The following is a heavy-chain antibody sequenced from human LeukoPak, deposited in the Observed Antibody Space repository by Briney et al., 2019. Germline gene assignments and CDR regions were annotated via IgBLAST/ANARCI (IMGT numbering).Heavy chain of an antibody. J-gene: IGHJ4*02. CDR1: GYSISSGYY. D-gene: IGHD3-22*01. Sequence: SETLSLTCAVSGYSISSGYYWSWIRQPAGKGLEWIGRIYTSGRTNYNPSLKSRVTISVDTSKNQFSLKLNSVTAADTAVYYCASLYYYHSSGYETDYWGQGTLVTVSS. CDR2: IYTSGRT. V-gene: IGHV4-61*02. CDR3: ASLYYYHSSGYETDY.